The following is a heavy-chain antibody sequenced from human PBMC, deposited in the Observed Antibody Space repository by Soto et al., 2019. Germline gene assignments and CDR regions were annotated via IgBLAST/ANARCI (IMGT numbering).Heavy chain of an antibody. V-gene: IGHV1-69*13. CDR1: GGTFSSYA. D-gene: IGHD3-22*01. CDR3: ARGHSSGYYWHFDY. CDR2: IIPIFGTA. Sequence: GASVKVSCKASGGTFSSYAISWVRQAPGQGLEWMGGIIPIFGTANYAQKFQGRVTITADESTSTAYMELSSLRSEDTAVYYCARGHSSGYYWHFDYWGQGTLVTVS. J-gene: IGHJ4*02.